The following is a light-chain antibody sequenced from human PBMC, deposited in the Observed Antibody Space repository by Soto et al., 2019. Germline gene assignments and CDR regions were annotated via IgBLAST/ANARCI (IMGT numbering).Light chain of an antibody. J-gene: IGLJ1*01. Sequence: QSALTQPASVSGSPGQSITISCTGASSDVGGSSYVSWYQHHPGKAPKLMIYDVSVRPSGVSNRFSGSKSGNAASLTISGLQAEDEADYYCSSYTSSSTLYVFGTGTKLTVL. V-gene: IGLV2-14*03. CDR1: SSDVGGSSY. CDR2: DVS. CDR3: SSYTSSSTLYV.